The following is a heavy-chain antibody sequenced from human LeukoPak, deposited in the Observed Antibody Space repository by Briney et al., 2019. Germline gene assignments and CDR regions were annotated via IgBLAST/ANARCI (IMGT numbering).Heavy chain of an antibody. D-gene: IGHD6-19*01. V-gene: IGHV4-59*01. CDR1: GGSISSYY. J-gene: IGHJ3*02. CDR3: ARDPGIAVAGYDAFDI. Sequence: SETLSLTCTVSGGSISSYYWSWIRQPPGKGLEWIGYIYYSGSTNYNPSLKSRVTISVDTSKNRFSLKLSSVTAADTAVYYCARDPGIAVAGYDAFDIWGQGTMVTVSS. CDR2: IYYSGST.